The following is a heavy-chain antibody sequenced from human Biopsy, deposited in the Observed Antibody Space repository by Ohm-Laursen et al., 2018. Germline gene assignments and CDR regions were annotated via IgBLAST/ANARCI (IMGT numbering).Heavy chain of an antibody. CDR2: IIPLIGLT. J-gene: IGHJ4*02. Sequence: SVKASCKPSGFTFTNYGINWVRQAPGQGLECMGRIIPLIGLTNYAQKFQGRVTITADKFTNTVYMELSSLRSDDTAVYFCARDCNGDNCGVDFWGQGTLVTVS. CDR3: ARDCNGDNCGVDF. D-gene: IGHD2-15*01. V-gene: IGHV1-69*04. CDR1: GFTFTNYG.